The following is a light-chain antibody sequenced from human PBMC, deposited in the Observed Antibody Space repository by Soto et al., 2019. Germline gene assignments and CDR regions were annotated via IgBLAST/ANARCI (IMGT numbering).Light chain of an antibody. CDR3: HQYNSWPPGT. V-gene: IGKV3D-15*01. CDR1: QSVSSSY. Sequence: EIVLTQSPATLSLSPGGRATLSCRASQSVSSSYLAWYQQRPGQAPRLLIYGASSRATGIPARFSGSGSGTEFTLTISSLQSEDFALYYCHQYNSWPPGTFGQGTKVDIK. J-gene: IGKJ2*01. CDR2: GAS.